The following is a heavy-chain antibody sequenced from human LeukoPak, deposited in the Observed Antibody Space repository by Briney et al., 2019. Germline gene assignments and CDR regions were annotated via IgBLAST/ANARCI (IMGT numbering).Heavy chain of an antibody. CDR3: ARHNNWANWFDP. Sequence: ASVKVSCRASGYTFTAHYVHWVRQAPGQGLEWMGWINPNSGGTNYAQKFQGRVTMTRDTSISTAYMELSRLRSDDTAVYYCARHNNWANWFDPWGQGTLVTVSS. D-gene: IGHD2/OR15-2a*01. CDR1: GYTFTAHY. CDR2: INPNSGGT. V-gene: IGHV1-2*02. J-gene: IGHJ5*02.